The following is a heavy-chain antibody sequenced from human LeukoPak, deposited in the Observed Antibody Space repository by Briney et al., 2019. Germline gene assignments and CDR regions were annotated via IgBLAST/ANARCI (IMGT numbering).Heavy chain of an antibody. V-gene: IGHV4-34*01. CDR3: ARLWFGGFVFDP. J-gene: IGHJ5*02. CDR1: GGSFSGYY. CDR2: INHSGST. Sequence: SETLSLTCAVYGGSFSGYYWSWIRQPPGKGLEWIGEINHSGSTNYNPSLKSRVTISVDTSKNQFSLKLSSVTAADTAVYYCARLWFGGFVFDPWGQGTLVTVSS. D-gene: IGHD3-10*01.